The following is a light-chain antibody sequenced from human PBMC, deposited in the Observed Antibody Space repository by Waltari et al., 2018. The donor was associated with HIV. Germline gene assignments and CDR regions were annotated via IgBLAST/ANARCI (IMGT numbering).Light chain of an antibody. CDR2: QDT. J-gene: IGLJ2*01. CDR1: KLRDKY. Sequence: SYELTQPPSVSVSPGQTASITCPGDKLRDKYACWYHQKPGLSPVLVIYQDTKRPSGSLERFAGSNTGNTATLTISGTQAMDEADYYCQAWDYSAYVVFGGGTKLTVL. CDR3: QAWDYSAYVV. V-gene: IGLV3-1*01.